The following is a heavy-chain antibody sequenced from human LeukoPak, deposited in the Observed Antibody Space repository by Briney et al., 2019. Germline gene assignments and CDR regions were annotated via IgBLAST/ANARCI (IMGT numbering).Heavy chain of an antibody. J-gene: IGHJ4*02. CDR3: ARSIPAAGIDF. V-gene: IGHV3-53*01. CDR2: IHSGGIT. D-gene: IGHD2-2*01. CDR1: GFTISSNY. Sequence: GGSLRLSCAASGFTISSNYMSWVRQPPGKGLEWVAVIHSGGITYYAGSVKGRFTISRDNSKNTLYLQMNSLRAEDTAVYYCARSIPAAGIDFWGQGTLVTVSS.